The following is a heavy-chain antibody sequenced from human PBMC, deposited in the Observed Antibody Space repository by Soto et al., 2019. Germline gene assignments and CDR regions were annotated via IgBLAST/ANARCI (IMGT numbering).Heavy chain of an antibody. CDR2: VYNSGSP. D-gene: IGHD2-15*01. V-gene: IGHV4-4*02. CDR3: ARDCNGGRCYPMY. CDR1: GGFISSHKW. J-gene: IGHJ4*02. Sequence: SETLSLTCALSGGFISSHKWWTWVRQSPGRGLEWIGEVYNSGSPNYNPSLKSRVAILIDKSKNQFSLSLTSVTAADTAVYYCARDCNGGRCYPMYWGQGTLVTVSS.